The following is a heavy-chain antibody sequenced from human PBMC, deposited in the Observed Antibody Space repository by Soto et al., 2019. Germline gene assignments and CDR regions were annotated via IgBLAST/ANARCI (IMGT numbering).Heavy chain of an antibody. V-gene: IGHV2-5*08. Sequence: SGPTLVNPAQTLTLTCTFSGFSLSTSGMCVSWIRQPPGEALEWLAFIYWDDDKRYSPSLKSNLPITKDTSKNQVVLAMTNMDPVDTATYYCAHLVVAGLTYYFDYWGQGTLVTVSS. CDR3: AHLVVAGLTYYFDY. J-gene: IGHJ4*02. CDR2: IYWDDDK. D-gene: IGHD2-15*01. CDR1: GFSLSTSGMC.